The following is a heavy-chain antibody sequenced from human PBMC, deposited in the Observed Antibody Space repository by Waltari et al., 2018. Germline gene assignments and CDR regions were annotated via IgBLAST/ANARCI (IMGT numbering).Heavy chain of an antibody. CDR3: ARDRLFDRADYHPMFDY. V-gene: IGHV3-74*01. CDR2: INNDETTT. CDR1: GFTLSRHW. J-gene: IGHJ4*02. D-gene: IGHD3-16*01. Sequence: EVQLVESGGGLVQPGGSLRLSCAASGFTLSRHWMRWVRQAPGEGLVWVSRINNDETTTNYVDSVKGRFTISRDNAKNTLFLQMNGLRAEDTAVNYCARDRLFDRADYHPMFDYWGRGTLVTVSS.